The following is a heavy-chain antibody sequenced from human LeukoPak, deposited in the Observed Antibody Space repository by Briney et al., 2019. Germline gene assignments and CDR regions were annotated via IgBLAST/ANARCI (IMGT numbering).Heavy chain of an antibody. CDR2: IYSGGST. CDR1: GFTVSSNY. CDR3: ARGERWLQYFDH. D-gene: IGHD5-24*01. Sequence: GGSLRLSCAASGFTVSSNYMSWVRQAPGKGLEWVSVIYSGGSTYYADSVKGRFTISRDNSKNTLYLQMNSLRAEDTAVYYCARGERWLQYFDHWGQGTLVTVSS. J-gene: IGHJ4*02. V-gene: IGHV3-53*01.